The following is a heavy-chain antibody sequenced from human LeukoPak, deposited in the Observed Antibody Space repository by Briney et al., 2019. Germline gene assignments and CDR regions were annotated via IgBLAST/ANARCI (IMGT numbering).Heavy chain of an antibody. Sequence: PSETLSLTCAVYGGSFSGYYWSWIRQPPGKGLEWIGEINHSGSTNYNPSLKSRVTISIDTSKNQFSLELSSVTAADTAMYYCARKASGWAQPFDYWGQGTLVTVSS. D-gene: IGHD6-19*01. CDR2: INHSGST. CDR3: ARKASGWAQPFDY. J-gene: IGHJ4*02. CDR1: GGSFSGYY. V-gene: IGHV4-34*01.